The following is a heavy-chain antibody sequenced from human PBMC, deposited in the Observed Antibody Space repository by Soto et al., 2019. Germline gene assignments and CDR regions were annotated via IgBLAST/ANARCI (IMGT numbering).Heavy chain of an antibody. CDR3: AKDAPYDSSGYPFDYFDY. CDR1: GFTFSSYA. V-gene: IGHV3-23*01. CDR2: ISGSGGST. D-gene: IGHD3-22*01. J-gene: IGHJ4*02. Sequence: PXGSLRLSCAASGFTFSSYAMSWVRQAPGRGLEWVSAISGSGGSTYYADSVKGRFTISRDNSKNTLYLQMNSLRAEDTAVYYCAKDAPYDSSGYPFDYFDYWGQGTLVTVSS.